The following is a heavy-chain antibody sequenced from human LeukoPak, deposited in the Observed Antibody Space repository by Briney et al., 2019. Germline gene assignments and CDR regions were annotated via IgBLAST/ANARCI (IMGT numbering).Heavy chain of an antibody. D-gene: IGHD3-10*01. CDR1: GGSFSGYY. CDR2: INHSGST. V-gene: IGHV4-34*01. CDR3: ATRAYYYGSGSYPDY. Sequence: SETLSLTCAVYGGSFSGYYWGWIRQPPGKGLEWIGEINHSGSTNYNPSLKSRVTISVDTSKNQFSLKLSSVTAADTAVYYCATRAYYYGSGSYPDYWGQGTLVTVSS. J-gene: IGHJ4*02.